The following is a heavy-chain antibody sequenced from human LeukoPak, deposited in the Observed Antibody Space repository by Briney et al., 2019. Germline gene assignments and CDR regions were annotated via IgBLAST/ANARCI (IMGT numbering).Heavy chain of an antibody. J-gene: IGHJ3*02. V-gene: IGHV3-23*01. CDR3: AKDFKSRGWDYEFFNI. CDR1: GFTFSSYA. CDR2: ISGSGGST. Sequence: PGGSLRLSCAASGFTFSSYAMSWVRQAPGKGLEWVSAISGSGGSTCYADSVKGRFTISRDNSKNTLYLQMNSLRAEDTAVYYCAKDFKSRGWDYEFFNIWAKGTMVTVSS. D-gene: IGHD6-19*01.